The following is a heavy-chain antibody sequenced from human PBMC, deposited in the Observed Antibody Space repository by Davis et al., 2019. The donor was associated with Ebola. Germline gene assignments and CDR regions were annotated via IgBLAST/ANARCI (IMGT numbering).Heavy chain of an antibody. V-gene: IGHV3-30*04. CDR1: GFTFSSYA. J-gene: IGHJ4*02. D-gene: IGHD2-2*01. CDR2: ISYDGSNK. CDR3: ANLGYQPLLYLRYFDY. Sequence: GESLKISCAASGFTFSSYAMHWVRQAPGKGLEWVAVISYDGSNKYYADSVKGRFTISRDNSKNTLYLQMNSLRAEDTAVYYCANLGYQPLLYLRYFDYWGQGTLVTVSS.